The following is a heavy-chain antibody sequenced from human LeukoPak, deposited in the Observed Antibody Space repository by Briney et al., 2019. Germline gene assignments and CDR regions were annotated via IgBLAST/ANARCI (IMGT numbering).Heavy chain of an antibody. J-gene: IGHJ4*02. CDR2: INSDGSST. Sequence: GGSLRLSCAASGFTFSSYWMHWVRQAPGKGLVWVSRINSDGSSTSYADSVKGRFTISRDNAKNTLYLQMNSLRAEDTAVYYCAKEARYYDSRGNLDYWGQGTLVTVSS. CDR1: GFTFSSYW. V-gene: IGHV3-74*01. D-gene: IGHD3-22*01. CDR3: AKEARYYDSRGNLDY.